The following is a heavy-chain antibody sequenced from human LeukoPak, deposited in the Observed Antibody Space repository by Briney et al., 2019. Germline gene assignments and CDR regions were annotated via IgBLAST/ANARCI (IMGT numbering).Heavy chain of an antibody. D-gene: IGHD3-22*01. V-gene: IGHV1-8*03. CDR1: GYTFTSYY. CDR3: AKGSSGYYHGSYNWFDP. CDR2: MNPNSGNT. Sequence: ASVRVSCKASGYTFTSYYINWVRQANGQGLEWMGWMNPNSGNTGYAQKFQGRVTITRNTSISTAYMELSSLRSEDTAVYYCAKGSSGYYHGSYNWFDPWGQGTLVTVSS. J-gene: IGHJ5*02.